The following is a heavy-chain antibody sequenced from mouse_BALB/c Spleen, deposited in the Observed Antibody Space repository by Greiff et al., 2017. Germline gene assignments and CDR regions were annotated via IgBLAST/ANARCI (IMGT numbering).Heavy chain of an antibody. CDR3: ARPITTATWFAY. V-gene: IGHV5-17*02. CDR2: ISSGSSTI. Sequence: EVHLVESGGGLVQPGGSRKLSCAASGFTFSSFGMHWVRQAPEKGLEWVAYISSGSSTIYYADTVKGRFTISRDTPKNTLFLQLTSLRSEDTAMYYCARPITTATWFAYWGQGTLVTVSA. CDR1: GFTFSSFG. J-gene: IGHJ3*01. D-gene: IGHD1-2*01.